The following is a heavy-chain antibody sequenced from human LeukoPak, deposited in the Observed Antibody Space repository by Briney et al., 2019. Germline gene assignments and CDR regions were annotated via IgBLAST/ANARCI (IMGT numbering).Heavy chain of an antibody. J-gene: IGHJ4*02. D-gene: IGHD3-3*01. CDR2: ISSSSSIM. CDR3: AKVREPYYDFWSGSYYFDY. V-gene: IGHV3-48*01. Sequence: GGSLRLSCAASGFNFRIFSMTWVRQAPGKGLEWVSYISSSSSIMYYADSVKGRFTISRDNSKNTLYLQMNSLRAEDTAVYYCAKVREPYYDFWSGSYYFDYWGQGTLVTVSS. CDR1: GFNFRIFS.